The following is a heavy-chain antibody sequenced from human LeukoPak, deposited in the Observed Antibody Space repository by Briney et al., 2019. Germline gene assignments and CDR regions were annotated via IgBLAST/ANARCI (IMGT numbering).Heavy chain of an antibody. Sequence: GGSLRLSCAASGFTFSDYYMSWIRQAPGKGLEWISYISSSGSTIYYADSVKGRFTISRDNAKNSLFLQMNSLRAEDTAVYYCASVHYYGMEVWGQGTTVTVSS. CDR3: ASVHYYGMEV. J-gene: IGHJ6*02. D-gene: IGHD2-8*01. CDR1: GFTFSDYY. CDR2: ISSSGSTI. V-gene: IGHV3-11*01.